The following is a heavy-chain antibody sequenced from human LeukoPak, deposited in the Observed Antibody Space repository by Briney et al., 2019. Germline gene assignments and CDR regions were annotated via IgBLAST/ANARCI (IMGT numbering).Heavy chain of an antibody. Sequence: PGGSLRLSCAASGFTFSSYAMSWVRQAPGKWLEWVSAISGSGGSTYYADSVKGRFTISRDNSKNTLYLQMNSLRAEDTAVYYCAKDHYYDSSGYLYWGQGTLVTVSS. CDR2: ISGSGGST. CDR3: AKDHYYDSSGYLY. J-gene: IGHJ4*02. CDR1: GFTFSSYA. D-gene: IGHD3-22*01. V-gene: IGHV3-23*01.